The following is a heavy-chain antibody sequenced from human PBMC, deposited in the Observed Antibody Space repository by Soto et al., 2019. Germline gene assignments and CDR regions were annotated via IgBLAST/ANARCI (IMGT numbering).Heavy chain of an antibody. CDR1: GGSISSSSYY. D-gene: IGHD3-10*01. CDR3: ARFQWSPGTYYYGSGSYPPPIGFDP. V-gene: IGHV4-39*01. J-gene: IGHJ5*02. CDR2: IYYSGST. Sequence: SETLSLTCTVSGGSISSSSYYWGWIRQPPGKGLEWIGSIYYSGSTYYNPSLKSRVTISVDTSKNQFSLKLSSVTAADTAVYYCARFQWSPGTYYYGSGSYPPPIGFDPWGQGTLVTVSS.